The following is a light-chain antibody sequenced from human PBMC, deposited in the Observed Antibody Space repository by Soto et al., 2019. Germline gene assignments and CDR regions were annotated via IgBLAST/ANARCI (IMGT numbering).Light chain of an antibody. Sequence: TVMTQSPATLSVSPGERATLSCRASQTVSSYLAWYQQKPGQAPRLLIYGASTRATGIPARFSGSGSGTEFTLTISSLQSEDFAVYYCQQYNNWPLTFGGGTKVDI. V-gene: IGKV3-15*01. CDR3: QQYNNWPLT. J-gene: IGKJ4*01. CDR2: GAS. CDR1: QTVSSY.